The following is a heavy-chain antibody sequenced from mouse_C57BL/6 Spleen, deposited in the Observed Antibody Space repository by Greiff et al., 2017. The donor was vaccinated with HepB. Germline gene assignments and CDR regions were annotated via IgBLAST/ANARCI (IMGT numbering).Heavy chain of an antibody. Sequence: VQLQQPGAELVKPGASVKVSCKASGYTFTSYWMHWVKQRPGQGLEWIGRIHPSDSDTNYNQKFKGKATLTVDKSSSTAYMQLISLTSEDAAVYYCATLYYYDYAMDYWGPGTSVTVSS. CDR1: GYTFTSYW. CDR2: IHPSDSDT. J-gene: IGHJ4*01. V-gene: IGHV1-74*01. D-gene: IGHD1-1*01. CDR3: ATLYYYDYAMDY.